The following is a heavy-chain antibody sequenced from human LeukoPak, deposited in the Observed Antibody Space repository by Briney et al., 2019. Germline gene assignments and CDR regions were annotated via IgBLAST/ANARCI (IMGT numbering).Heavy chain of an antibody. D-gene: IGHD3-10*02. J-gene: IGHJ6*04. V-gene: IGHV3-21*01. CDR3: AELGITMIGGV. CDR2: ISGSNSYI. CDR1: GFTFNSYS. Sequence: KAGGSLRLSCAASGFTFNSYSMNWVRQAPGKGLEWVSSISGSNSYIYYADSMKGRFTISRDNAKNSLYLQMSSLRAEDTAVYYCAELGITMIGGVWGKGTTVTISS.